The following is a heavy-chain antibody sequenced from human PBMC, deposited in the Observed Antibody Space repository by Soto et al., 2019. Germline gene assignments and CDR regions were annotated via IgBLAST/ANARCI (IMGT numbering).Heavy chain of an antibody. D-gene: IGHD3-10*01. CDR1: GGSISSSSYY. CDR2: IYYSGST. CDR3: ARLLTMLYGMDV. V-gene: IGHV4-39*01. Sequence: ETLSLTCTVSGGSISSSSYYWGWIRQPPGKGLEWIGSIYYSGSTYYNPSLKSRVTISVDTSKNQFSLKLSSVTAADTAVYYCARLLTMLYGMDVWGQGTTVTVSS. J-gene: IGHJ6*02.